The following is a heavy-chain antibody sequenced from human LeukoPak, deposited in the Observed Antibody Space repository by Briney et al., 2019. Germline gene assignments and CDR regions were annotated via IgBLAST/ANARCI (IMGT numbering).Heavy chain of an antibody. D-gene: IGHD2-2*03. J-gene: IGHJ5*02. CDR1: GYSISSGYY. CDR2: IYHSGST. CDR3: ARSWISGPIQESVVWFDP. Sequence: SETLSLICAVSGYSISSGYYWGWIRQPPGKGLEWIGSIYHSGSTYYNPSLKSRVTISVDTSKNQFSLKLSSVTAADTAVYYCARSWISGPIQESVVWFDPWGQGTLVTVSS. V-gene: IGHV4-38-2*01.